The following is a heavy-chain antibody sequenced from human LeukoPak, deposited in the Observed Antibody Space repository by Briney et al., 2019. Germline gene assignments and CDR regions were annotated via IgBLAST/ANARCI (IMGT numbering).Heavy chain of an antibody. CDR3: ARHVVVGAIVDY. CDR1: GGSISSSSYY. Sequence: PSETLSLTCTVSGGSISSSSYYWGWIRQSPGKGLEWIGSTYYSGSTYYNPSLKSRVTISVDTSKNQFSLKLSSVTAADTAVYYCARHVVVGAIVDYWGQGTLVTVSS. J-gene: IGHJ4*02. D-gene: IGHD1-26*01. CDR2: TYYSGST. V-gene: IGHV4-39*01.